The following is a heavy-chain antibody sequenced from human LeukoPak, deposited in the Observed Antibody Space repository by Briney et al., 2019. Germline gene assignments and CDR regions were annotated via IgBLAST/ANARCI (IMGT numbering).Heavy chain of an antibody. D-gene: IGHD6-13*01. CDR3: ARLGEAAGGTPSYWYFDL. V-gene: IGHV4-61*02. CDR1: GGSFSNDNYF. CDR2: IYVSGST. Sequence: KSSETLSLTCTVSGGSFSNDNYFWSWIRQPAGKGLEWIGRIYVSGSTDYNSSLKSRVTISVDTSKRQFSLNLTSVTAADTAVYYCARLGEAAGGTPSYWYFDLWGRGTLVTVSS. J-gene: IGHJ2*01.